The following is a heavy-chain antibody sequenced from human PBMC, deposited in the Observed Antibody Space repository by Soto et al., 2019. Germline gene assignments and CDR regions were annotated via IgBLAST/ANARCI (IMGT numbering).Heavy chain of an antibody. D-gene: IGHD5-12*01. CDR3: ARTSGYDFPLDY. V-gene: IGHV4-59*01. J-gene: IGHJ4*02. Sequence: PSETLSLTCTVSGGSISSYYWSWIRQPPGKGLEWIGYIYYSGSTNYNPSLKSRVTISVDTSKNQFSLKLSSVTAADTAVYYCARTSGYDFPLDYWGQGTLVTVSS. CDR1: GGSISSYY. CDR2: IYYSGST.